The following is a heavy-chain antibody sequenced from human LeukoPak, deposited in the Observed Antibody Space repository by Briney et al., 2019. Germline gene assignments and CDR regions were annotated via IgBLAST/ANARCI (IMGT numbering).Heavy chain of an antibody. V-gene: IGHV3-23*01. D-gene: IGHD6-19*01. Sequence: GGSLRLFCAASGFTFSSYAMSWVRQAPGKGLEWVSAIIGSGGSTYYADSVKGRFTISRDNSKNTLYLQMNSLRAEDTAVYICANDKEGIAVAGLGHYFDYWGQGTLVTVSS. CDR2: IIGSGGST. CDR1: GFTFSSYA. J-gene: IGHJ4*02. CDR3: ANDKEGIAVAGLGHYFDY.